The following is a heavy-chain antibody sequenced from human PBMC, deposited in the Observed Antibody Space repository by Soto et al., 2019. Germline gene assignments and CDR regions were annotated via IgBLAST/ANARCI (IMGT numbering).Heavy chain of an antibody. V-gene: IGHV2-70*01. CDR2: IDWDDDK. CDR3: ARMGRGYCSGGSCPSYYHYVLAV. J-gene: IGHJ6*02. D-gene: IGHD2-15*01. CDR1: GFSLSTSGMC. Sequence: SGPTLVNPTQTLTLTCTFSGFSLSTSGMCVSWIRQPPGKALEWLALIDWDDDKYYSTSLKTRLTISKDTSKNQVVLTMTNMDPVDTATYYCARMGRGYCSGGSCPSYYHYVLAVCGQGTTVPGSS.